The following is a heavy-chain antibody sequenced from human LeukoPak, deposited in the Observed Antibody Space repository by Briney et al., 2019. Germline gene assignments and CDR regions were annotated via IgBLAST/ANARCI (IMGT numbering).Heavy chain of an antibody. CDR2: INPSGGST. CDR3: ARDFSEVGDIVLSKLDY. J-gene: IGHJ4*02. V-gene: IGHV1-46*01. Sequence: ASVKVSCKASGYTFTNYYMHWVRQAPGQGLEWMGIINPSGGSTSYAQKFQGRVTMTRDTSTSTVYMELSSLRSEDTAVYYCARDFSEVGDIVLSKLDYWGQGTLVTVSS. CDR1: GYTFTNYY. D-gene: IGHD2-8*01.